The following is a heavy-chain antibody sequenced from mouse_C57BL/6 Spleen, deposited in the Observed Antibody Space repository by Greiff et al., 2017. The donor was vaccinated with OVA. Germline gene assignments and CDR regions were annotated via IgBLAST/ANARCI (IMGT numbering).Heavy chain of an antibody. J-gene: IGHJ3*01. CDR1: GFTFSDYY. D-gene: IGHD1-1*01. CDR2: INYDGSST. CDR3: ARVYYGSRSSWFAF. V-gene: IGHV5-16*01. Sequence: EVQVVESEGGLVQPGSSMKLSCTASGFTFSDYYMAWVRQVPEKGLEWVANINYDGSSTYYLDSLKSRFLISRDNAKNILYLQMRSLKSDDTATYFCARVYYGSRSSWFAFWRPGTLVTVSA.